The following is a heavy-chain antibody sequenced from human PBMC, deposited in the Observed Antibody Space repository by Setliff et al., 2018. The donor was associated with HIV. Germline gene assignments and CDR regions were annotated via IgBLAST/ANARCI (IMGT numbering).Heavy chain of an antibody. CDR1: GDSISSNNYY. J-gene: IGHJ6*02. Sequence: SETLSLTCTVSGDSISSNNYYWGWIRQSPGKGLEWIGSVFYSGNTYYNPSLKTRVTISVNTYKNQFSLTLRSVTAADTAVYYCARDTLTMVRGVMFVPTESYLGMDVWGQGTTVTVSS. V-gene: IGHV4-39*07. CDR3: ARDTLTMVRGVMFVPTESYLGMDV. D-gene: IGHD3-10*01. CDR2: VFYSGNT.